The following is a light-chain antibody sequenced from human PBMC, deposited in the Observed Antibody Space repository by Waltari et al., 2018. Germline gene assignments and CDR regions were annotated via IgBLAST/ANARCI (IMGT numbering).Light chain of an antibody. Sequence: EIVLTQSPATLSLSPGERAVLSCRANQSFNNYLAWYQQKPGQDPPLLIYDASTRAPGIAARFSGSGSGTDFTLTISSLEPEDSAVYYCQERSDWRGLTFGPGTKVDIK. CDR1: QSFNNY. CDR2: DAS. CDR3: QERSDWRGLT. V-gene: IGKV3-11*01. J-gene: IGKJ3*01.